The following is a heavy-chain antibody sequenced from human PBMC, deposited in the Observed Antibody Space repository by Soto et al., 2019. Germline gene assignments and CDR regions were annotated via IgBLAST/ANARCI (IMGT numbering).Heavy chain of an antibody. CDR2: INPNSGGT. D-gene: IGHD4-17*01. J-gene: IGHJ4*02. Sequence: ASVKVSCKASGYTFTGYYMHWVRQAPGQGLEWMGWINPNSGGTNYAQKFQGRGTMTRDTSISTAYMELSRLRSDDTAVYYCARRPPVTTRVSSFDYWGQGTLVTVSS. V-gene: IGHV1-2*02. CDR1: GYTFTGYY. CDR3: ARRPPVTTRVSSFDY.